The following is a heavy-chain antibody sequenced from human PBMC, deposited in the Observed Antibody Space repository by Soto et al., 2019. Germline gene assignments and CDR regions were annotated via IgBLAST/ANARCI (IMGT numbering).Heavy chain of an antibody. CDR1: GGSVSSNSAA. V-gene: IGHV6-1*01. Sequence: SQTLSLTGASSGGSVSSNSAAWNWIRQSPSRGLEWLGRTYYRSRWYNDYAVSVKSRITVNPDTSKNQFSLQLTSVTPEDTAVYYCAGTTSHYWYYMDVWGKGTTVTVSS. D-gene: IGHD1-7*01. CDR3: AGTTSHYWYYMDV. CDR2: TYYRSRWYN. J-gene: IGHJ6*03.